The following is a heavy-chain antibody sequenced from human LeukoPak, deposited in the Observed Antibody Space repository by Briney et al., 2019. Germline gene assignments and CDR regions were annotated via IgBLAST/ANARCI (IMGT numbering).Heavy chain of an antibody. CDR2: IHYSGNT. CDR1: GGATSSSNYY. D-gene: IGHD3-3*01. Sequence: SETLSLTCTVSGGATSSSNYYWGWIRQPPGKGLEWIGGIHYSGNTYYNPSLKSRVTISVDTSKNQFSLKLSSVTAADTAVYYCARLGAGPTYYDFWSGYSSFYFDYWGQGTLVTVSS. CDR3: ARLGAGPTYYDFWSGYSSFYFDY. J-gene: IGHJ4*02. V-gene: IGHV4-39*01.